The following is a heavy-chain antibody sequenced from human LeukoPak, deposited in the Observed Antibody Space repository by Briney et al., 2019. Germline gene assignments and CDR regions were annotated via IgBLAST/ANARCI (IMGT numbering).Heavy chain of an antibody. CDR2: IVGGGHGT. J-gene: IGHJ3*02. D-gene: IGHD4-17*01. CDR3: AKPLYLTTSLAFDI. Sequence: GGSLRLSCAASGFTFSNYAMAWVRQAPGKGLEWVSTIVGGGHGTYYVDSAKGRFAVSRDNSMNALYLHMNSLRAEDTAVYYCAKPLYLTTSLAFDIWGQGTMVTVSS. CDR1: GFTFSNYA. V-gene: IGHV3-23*01.